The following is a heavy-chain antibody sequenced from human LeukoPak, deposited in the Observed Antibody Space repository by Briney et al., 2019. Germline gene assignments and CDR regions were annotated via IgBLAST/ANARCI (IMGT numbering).Heavy chain of an antibody. CDR2: ISGSGGST. V-gene: IGHV3-23*01. Sequence: GGSLRLSCAASGFTFSSYAMRLVRQAPGKGLEWVSAISGSGGSTYYADSVKGRFTISRDNSKNTLYLQMNSLRAEDTAVYYCAKDGVIVVTGDFDYWGQGTLVTVSS. J-gene: IGHJ4*02. D-gene: IGHD5-12*01. CDR1: GFTFSSYA. CDR3: AKDGVIVVTGDFDY.